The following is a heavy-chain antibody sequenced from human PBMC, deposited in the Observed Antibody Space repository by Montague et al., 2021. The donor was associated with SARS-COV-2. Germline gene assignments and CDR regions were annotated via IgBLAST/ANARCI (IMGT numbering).Heavy chain of an antibody. CDR1: GDSIRTNY. D-gene: IGHD3-10*01. V-gene: IGHV4-59*01. J-gene: IGHJ4*02. Sequence: SETLSLTCTVSGDSIRTNYWSWIRQPPGKGLEWIGYVDKSDNTDYNPSLKSRVTISLDTSKKQFSLKLNSSTSADTAVYYCTSGEGNYGWGYYFDYWGQGTLVTVSS. CDR2: VDKSDNT. CDR3: TSGEGNYGWGYYFDY.